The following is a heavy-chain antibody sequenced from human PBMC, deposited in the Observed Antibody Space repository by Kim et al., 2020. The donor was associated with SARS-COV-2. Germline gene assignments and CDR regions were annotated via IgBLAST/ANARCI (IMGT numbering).Heavy chain of an antibody. CDR3: ARRGDD. CDR2: IYYSGST. J-gene: IGHJ4*02. D-gene: IGHD3-10*01. Sequence: SETLSLTCTVSGGSISSRDYYWGWIRQPPGKGLEWIGSIYYSGSTYYNPSLKSRVTISIDTSKNQFSLKLRSVTAADTALYYCARRGDDWGQGTLVTVSS. V-gene: IGHV4-39*01. CDR1: GGSISSRDYY.